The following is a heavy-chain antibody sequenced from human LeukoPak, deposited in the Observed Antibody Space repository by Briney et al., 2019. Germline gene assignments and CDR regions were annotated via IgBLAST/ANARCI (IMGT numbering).Heavy chain of an antibody. J-gene: IGHJ4*02. CDR1: GGSISSYY. D-gene: IGHD5-18*01. CDR2: IYYSGSI. V-gene: IGHV4-59*01. CDR3: AREGYSYGPFDY. Sequence: SETLSLTCTVSGGSISSYYWSWIRQPPGKGLEWIGYIYYSGSINYNPSLKSRVTISVDTSKNQFSLRLSSVTAADTAVYYCAREGYSYGPFDYWGQGTLVTVSS.